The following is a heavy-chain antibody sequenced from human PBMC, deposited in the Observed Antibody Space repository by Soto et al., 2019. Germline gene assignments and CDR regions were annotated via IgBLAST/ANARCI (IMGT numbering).Heavy chain of an antibody. D-gene: IGHD6-13*01. J-gene: IGHJ6*02. CDR3: ARTHYLQQLVRPGGMDV. V-gene: IGHV3-11*01. CDR2: ISSSGSTI. Sequence: LSLTCAASGFTFSDYYMSWIHQAPGKGLEWVSYISSSGSTIYYADSVKGRFTISRDNAKNSLYLQMNSLRAEDTAVYYCARTHYLQQLVRPGGMDVWGQGTTVTVSS. CDR1: GFTFSDYY.